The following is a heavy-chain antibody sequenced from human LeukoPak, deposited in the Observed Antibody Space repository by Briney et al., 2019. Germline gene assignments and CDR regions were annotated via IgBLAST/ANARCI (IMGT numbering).Heavy chain of an antibody. J-gene: IGHJ5*02. CDR3: ARPVAAVADNWFDP. Sequence: PSETLSLTCTVSGGYISSSSYYWGWIRQSPGTGLEWIGSMYYSGSSYYNPSFKSRVTISVDTSNNQFSLKLSSVTAADTAVYYCARPVAAVADNWFDPWGQGTLVTVSS. D-gene: IGHD6-19*01. V-gene: IGHV4-39*01. CDR1: GGYISSSSYY. CDR2: MYYSGSS.